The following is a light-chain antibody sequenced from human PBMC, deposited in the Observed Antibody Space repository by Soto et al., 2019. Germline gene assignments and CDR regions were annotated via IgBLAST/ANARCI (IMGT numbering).Light chain of an antibody. CDR3: LLYYDGAVI. Sequence: QTVVTQEPSLTVSPGGTVTLTCASRTGAVTSGHSPNWLQQKPGQAPRALVYSTDNKHSWTPARFSGSLLGGKAALTLPGVQPEDEAEYYCLLYYDGAVIFGGGTKLTVL. CDR2: STD. CDR1: TGAVTSGHS. J-gene: IGLJ2*01. V-gene: IGLV7-43*01.